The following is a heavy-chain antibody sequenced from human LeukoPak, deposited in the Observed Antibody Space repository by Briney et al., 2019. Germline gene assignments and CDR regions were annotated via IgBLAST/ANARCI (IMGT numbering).Heavy chain of an antibody. CDR2: INSDGYST. D-gene: IGHD1-26*01. J-gene: IGHJ4*02. CDR3: ASPYSGSYYGFDY. Sequence: GGSLRLSCAASGFTFSSYWMHWVRQAPGKGLVSVSRINSDGYSTSYADSVKGRFTISRDNAKNTLYLQMNSLRAEDTAVYYCASPYSGSYYGFDYWGQGTLVTVSS. CDR1: GFTFSSYW. V-gene: IGHV3-74*01.